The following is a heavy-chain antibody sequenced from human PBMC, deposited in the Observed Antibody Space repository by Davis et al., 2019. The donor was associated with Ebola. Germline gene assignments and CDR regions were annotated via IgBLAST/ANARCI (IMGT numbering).Heavy chain of an antibody. D-gene: IGHD3-3*01. J-gene: IGHJ6*02. V-gene: IGHV3-66*02. CDR1: GFTVSSNY. CDR3: ARASSNYDFGLYYYYGMDV. CDR2: IHSGGST. Sequence: PGGSLRLSCAASGFTVSSNYMSWVRQAPGKGLEWVSVIHSGGSTYYADSVKGRFTISRDNSKNTLYLQMNSLRAEDTAVYYCARASSNYDFGLYYYYGMDVWGQGTTVTVSS.